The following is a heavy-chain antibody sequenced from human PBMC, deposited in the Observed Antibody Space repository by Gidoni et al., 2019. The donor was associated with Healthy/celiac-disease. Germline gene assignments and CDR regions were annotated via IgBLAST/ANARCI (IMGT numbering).Heavy chain of an antibody. J-gene: IGHJ5*02. CDR1: GGSFSGYY. V-gene: IGHV4-34*01. CDR2: INHSGRT. D-gene: IGHD3-22*01. Sequence: QVQLQQWGAGLLKPSETLSLTCAVYGGSFSGYYWSWIRQPPGKGLEWIGEINHSGRTNYNPALKSLVTISVDTSKNQFSLKLSSVTAAYTAVYYCARGRRNYYDSSGYFWFDPWGQGTLVTVSS. CDR3: ARGRRNYYDSSGYFWFDP.